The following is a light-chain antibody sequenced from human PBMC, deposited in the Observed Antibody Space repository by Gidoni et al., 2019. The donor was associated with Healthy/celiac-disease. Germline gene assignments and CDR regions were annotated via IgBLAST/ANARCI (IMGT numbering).Light chain of an antibody. Sequence: EIVLTQSPVTLSLSPGDRATLTCRASQRVSSSYLAWYQQKPGQSPRLLIYGASSRATGIPDRFSGSGSGTDFTLTISSLEPEDFAGYYCQQYGSSPRTFGQGTKVEIK. CDR1: QRVSSSY. CDR3: QQYGSSPRT. CDR2: GAS. J-gene: IGKJ1*01. V-gene: IGKV3-20*01.